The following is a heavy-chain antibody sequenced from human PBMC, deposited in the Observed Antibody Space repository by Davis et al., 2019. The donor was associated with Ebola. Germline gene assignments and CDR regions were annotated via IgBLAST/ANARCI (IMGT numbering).Heavy chain of an antibody. V-gene: IGHV3-53*01. CDR3: ANTPSKYCTTAAHCQSWGVDV. CDR1: ELIVSDNY. CDR2: IYRDGRT. Sequence: PGGSLRLSCAAYELIVSDNYMSCVRQASGKRPEWVSVIYRDGRTYSADSVKGRFAISRDNSKNTVYLQMNSLRVEDTAVYYCANTPSKYCTTAAHCQSWGVDVWGKGTTVTVSS. J-gene: IGHJ6*04. D-gene: IGHD2-8*01.